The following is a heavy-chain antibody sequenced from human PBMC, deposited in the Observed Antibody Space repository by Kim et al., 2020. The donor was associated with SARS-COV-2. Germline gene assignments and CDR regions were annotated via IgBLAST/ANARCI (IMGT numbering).Heavy chain of an antibody. Sequence: ADTMKHRFTNSRDNHNKTLYLQRNSLRAEDTAVYYCARARGGSYYYGMDVWGQGTTVTVSS. D-gene: IGHD1-26*01. J-gene: IGHJ6*02. V-gene: IGHV3-30*01. CDR3: ARARGGSYYYGMDV.